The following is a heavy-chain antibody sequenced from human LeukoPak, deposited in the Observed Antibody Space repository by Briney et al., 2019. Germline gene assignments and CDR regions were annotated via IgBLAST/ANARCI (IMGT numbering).Heavy chain of an antibody. J-gene: IGHJ4*02. Sequence: SETLSLTXTVSGGSIGNNYWSWIRQPPGKGLEWIGYVRYGGSTNYNPSLKSRVTISVDTSKNQFSLNLSSVTAADTAVYYCARDVTPATVWGQGTLVTVS. V-gene: IGHV4-59*01. CDR1: GGSIGNNY. CDR2: VRYGGST. CDR3: ARDVTPATV. D-gene: IGHD3-16*01.